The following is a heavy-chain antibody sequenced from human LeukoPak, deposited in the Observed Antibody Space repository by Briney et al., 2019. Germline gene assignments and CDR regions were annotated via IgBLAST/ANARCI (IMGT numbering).Heavy chain of an antibody. Sequence: SETLSLTCTVSGDSITSFYWSWIRQSPGKGLEWIGYFYYSGGTTYNPSLRSRATISADTSQNQFSLKLRSVTAADTAVYYCARAISAWSYFFYMDVWGKGTTVTVSS. CDR3: ARAISAWSYFFYMDV. D-gene: IGHD6-19*01. J-gene: IGHJ6*03. CDR1: GDSITSFY. V-gene: IGHV4-59*01. CDR2: FYYSGGT.